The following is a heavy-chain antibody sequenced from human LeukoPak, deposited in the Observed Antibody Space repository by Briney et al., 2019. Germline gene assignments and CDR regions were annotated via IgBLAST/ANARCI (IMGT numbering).Heavy chain of an antibody. V-gene: IGHV3-7*03. CDR1: GFTFSSYS. CDR2: IKQDGSEK. D-gene: IGHD3-9*01. J-gene: IGHJ4*02. CDR3: ARWGYFDWLSLDY. Sequence: GGSLRLSCAASGFTFSSYSMNWVRQAPGKGLEWVANIKQDGSEKYYVDSVKGRFTISRDNAKNSLYLQMNSLRAEDTAVYYCARWGYFDWLSLDYWGQGTLVTVSS.